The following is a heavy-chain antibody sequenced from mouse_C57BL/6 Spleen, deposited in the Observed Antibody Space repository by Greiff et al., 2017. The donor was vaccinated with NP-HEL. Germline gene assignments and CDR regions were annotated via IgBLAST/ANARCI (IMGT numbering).Heavy chain of an antibody. CDR2: INPNNGGT. V-gene: IGHV1-22*01. CDR1: GYTFTDYN. J-gene: IGHJ4*01. CDR3: ARWDDYDAMDY. Sequence: EVKLLESGPELVKPGASVKMSCKASGYTFTDYNMHWVKQSHGKSLEWIGYINPNNGGTSYNQKFKGTATLTVNKSSSTAYMELRSLTSEDSAVYYCARWDDYDAMDYWGQGTSVTVSS. D-gene: IGHD4-1*01.